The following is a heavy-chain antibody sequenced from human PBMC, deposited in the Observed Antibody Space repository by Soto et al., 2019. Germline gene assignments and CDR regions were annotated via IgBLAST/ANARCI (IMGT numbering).Heavy chain of an antibody. Sequence: PSETLSLTCTVSGGSISSGDYYWSWIRQPPGKGLEWIGYIYYSGSTYYNPSLKSRVTISVDTSKNQFSLKLSSVTAADTAVYYCARDSETKDYYDSSGLDYWGQGTLVTVSS. CDR3: ARDSETKDYYDSSGLDY. J-gene: IGHJ4*02. V-gene: IGHV4-30-4*01. CDR2: IYYSGST. D-gene: IGHD3-22*01. CDR1: GGSISSGDYY.